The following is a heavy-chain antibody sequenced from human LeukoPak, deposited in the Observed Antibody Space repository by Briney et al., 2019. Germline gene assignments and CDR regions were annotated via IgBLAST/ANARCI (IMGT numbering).Heavy chain of an antibody. CDR1: GYTFTDYY. D-gene: IGHD3-22*01. CDR2: INPNSGGT. CDR3: ARYYDSENWFDP. V-gene: IGHV1-2*02. Sequence: ASVKVSCKASGYTFTDYYLHWVRQAPGQGLEWMGWINPNSGGTNYAQKFQGRVTMTRDTSISTAYMELSRLRSDDTAEYYCARYYDSENWFDPWGQGTLVTVSS. J-gene: IGHJ5*02.